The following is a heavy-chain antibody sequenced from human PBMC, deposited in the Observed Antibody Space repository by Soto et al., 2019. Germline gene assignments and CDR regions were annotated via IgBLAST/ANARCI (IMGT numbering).Heavy chain of an antibody. Sequence: QVQLQESGPGLVKPSGTLSLTCAVSGGSISMNWWSWVRQPPGKGLEWIGEIYHSGSTNYNPSLKSRVTIPVDKSKTHFSLKLSSVTAADTAVYYCARVVQGIDYWGQGTLVTVSS. CDR2: IYHSGST. V-gene: IGHV4-4*02. D-gene: IGHD3-10*01. CDR1: GGSISMNW. J-gene: IGHJ4*02. CDR3: ARVVQGIDY.